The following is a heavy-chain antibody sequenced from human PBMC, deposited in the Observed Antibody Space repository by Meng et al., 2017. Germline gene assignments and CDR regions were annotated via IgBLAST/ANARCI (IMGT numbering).Heavy chain of an antibody. V-gene: IGHV4-34*01. J-gene: IGHJ5*02. CDR2: INHSGST. Sequence: QGQLHPWGAGLLKPLGTLSLTCAVYGGSFSGYYWSWIRQPPGKGLEWIGEINHSGSTNYNPSLKSRVTISVDTSKNQFSLKLSSVTAADTAVYYCARGLRITMVRGVKGWFDPWGQGTLVTVSS. CDR1: GGSFSGYY. CDR3: ARGLRITMVRGVKGWFDP. D-gene: IGHD3-10*01.